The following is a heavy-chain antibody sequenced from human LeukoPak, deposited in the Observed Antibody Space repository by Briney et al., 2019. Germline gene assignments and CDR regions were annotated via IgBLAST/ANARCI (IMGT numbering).Heavy chain of an antibody. Sequence: PGGSLRLSCAASGFTFSSYAMHWVRQAPGKGLEWVAVISYDGSNKYYADSVKGRFTISRDNSKNTLYLQMNSLRAEDTAVYYCARLSMGPHAFDIWGQGTMVTVSS. D-gene: IGHD3-10*01. CDR3: ARLSMGPHAFDI. J-gene: IGHJ3*02. CDR1: GFTFSSYA. CDR2: ISYDGSNK. V-gene: IGHV3-30-3*01.